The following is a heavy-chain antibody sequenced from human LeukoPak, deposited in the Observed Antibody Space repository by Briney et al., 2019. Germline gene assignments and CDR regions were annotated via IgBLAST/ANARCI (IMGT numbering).Heavy chain of an antibody. J-gene: IGHJ6*02. V-gene: IGHV3-21*06. CDR1: GFSFSSTW. CDR2: ISESSSHT. CDR3: ARDRAVKARIGGMDV. Sequence: PGGSLRLSCAASGFSFSSTWMSWLRQAPGKGLEWVSYISESSSHTYYVDSVKGRFTISRDNAKNSLYLQMSSLRAEDTGIYYCARDRAVKARIGGMDVWGQGTTVIVSS. D-gene: IGHD5-24*01.